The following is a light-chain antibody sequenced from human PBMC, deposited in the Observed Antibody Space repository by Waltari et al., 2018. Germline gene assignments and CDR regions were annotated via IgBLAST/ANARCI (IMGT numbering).Light chain of an antibody. CDR1: QLGDKY. Sequence: SYELTQPPSVSVSPGQTASITCPGSQLGDKYVSWYQLKPGPYPVLVIYQDSQRPSGIPERFSGSNSGNTATLTISGTQAMDEADYYCQAWDSSTVVFGGGTKLTVL. CDR2: QDS. J-gene: IGLJ2*01. CDR3: QAWDSSTVV. V-gene: IGLV3-1*01.